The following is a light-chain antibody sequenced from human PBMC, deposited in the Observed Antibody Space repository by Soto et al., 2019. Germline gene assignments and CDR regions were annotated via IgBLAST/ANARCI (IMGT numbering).Light chain of an antibody. CDR1: QSVGSN. CDR2: GAS. V-gene: IGKV3-15*01. J-gene: IGKJ1*01. CDR3: HQYNNWPLT. Sequence: EMVITQSPATLSLSPGERATLSCRASQSVGSNLAWYQQKPGQAPRLLIYGASTRVTGIPAWFSGGGSGTEFTLTISSLQSEDYAFYYCHQYNNWPLTFGQGTRVEI.